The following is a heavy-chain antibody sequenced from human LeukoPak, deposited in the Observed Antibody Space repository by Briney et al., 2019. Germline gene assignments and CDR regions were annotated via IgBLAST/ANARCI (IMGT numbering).Heavy chain of an antibody. D-gene: IGHD2-2*01. CDR3: TATSCTSTACYATDF. CDR2: IKSRAVGGTA. CDR1: GFTFSHAW. V-gene: IGHV3-15*01. J-gene: IGHJ4*02. Sequence: GGSLRLSCAASGFTFSHAWMSWVRQAPGKGLEWVARIKSRAVGGTADYAAPVKGRFTISRDDSKSTLYLQMNSLKTEDTALYYCTATSCTSTACYATDFWGQGTLVTVSS.